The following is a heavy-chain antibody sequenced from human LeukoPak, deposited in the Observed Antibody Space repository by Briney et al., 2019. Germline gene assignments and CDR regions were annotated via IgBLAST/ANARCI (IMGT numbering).Heavy chain of an antibody. Sequence: PGGSLRLSCAASGFTFSSYAMSWVRQAPGEGLEWISAISGSGGSTYYADSVKGRFTISRDNSKNTLYLQMNSLRAEDIAVYYCTTEWRYRFLWGQGTLVTVSS. CDR3: TTEWRYRFL. V-gene: IGHV3-23*01. J-gene: IGHJ4*02. D-gene: IGHD1-14*01. CDR1: GFTFSSYA. CDR2: ISGSGGST.